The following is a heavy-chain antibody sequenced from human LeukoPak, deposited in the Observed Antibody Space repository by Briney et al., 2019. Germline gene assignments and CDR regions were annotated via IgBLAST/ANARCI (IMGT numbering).Heavy chain of an antibody. V-gene: IGHV3-30*02. D-gene: IGHD3-22*01. CDR2: IRYDGINK. J-gene: IGHJ4*01. CDR3: ASWAGIVATYSGPFDF. CDR1: GFTFSTHG. Sequence: GGSLRLSCAASGFTFSTHGMHWVRQAPGKGLEWVAFIRYDGINKYYADSVKGRFTVSRDSFKNTLYLQMNSLRSEDTAVYYCASWAGIVATYSGPFDFWGHGTLVTVSA.